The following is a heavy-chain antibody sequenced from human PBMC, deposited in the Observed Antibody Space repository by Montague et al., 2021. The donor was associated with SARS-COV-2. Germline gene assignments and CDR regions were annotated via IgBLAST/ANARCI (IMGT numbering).Heavy chain of an antibody. J-gene: IGHJ4*01. CDR2: IYYSGTT. CDR1: GGSISSSSYY. D-gene: IGHD3-10*01. V-gene: IGHV4-39*01. CDR3: ARHVRSLMVRGPDFDY. Sequence: SETLSLTCTVSGGSISSSSYYWGWIRQPPGKGLEWIGSIYYSGTTYYNPSLKSRVTISVDTSKNQFSLKLSSVTAADTAVYYCARHVRSLMVRGPDFDYWGHGTLVTVSS.